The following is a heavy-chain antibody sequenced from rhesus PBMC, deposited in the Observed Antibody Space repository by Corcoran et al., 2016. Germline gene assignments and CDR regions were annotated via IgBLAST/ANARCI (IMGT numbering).Heavy chain of an antibody. D-gene: IGHD7-45*01. J-gene: IGHJ2*01. CDR1: GGSISGYY. V-gene: IGHV4-165*01. CDR3: ARSNWGYFDL. Sequence: QVQLQESGPGLVKPSETLSLTCAVSGGSISGYYWNWIRQPPGRGLGWIGYIGGSSGRTDQNPTLKSRVTVSTDTSKYQCSLKLSSVTAADTAVYYCARSNWGYFDLWGPSTPITISS. CDR2: IGGSSGRT.